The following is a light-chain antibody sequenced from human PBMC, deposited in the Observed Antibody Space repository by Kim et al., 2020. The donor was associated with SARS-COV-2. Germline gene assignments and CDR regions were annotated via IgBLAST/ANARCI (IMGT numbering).Light chain of an antibody. CDR3: QQRNYWPYT. CDR2: DAS. J-gene: IGKJ2*01. CDR1: QSIKKF. V-gene: IGKV3-11*01. Sequence: SCSTGDRATLSYRASQSIKKFLNWYQQKPGQAPRLLIYDASNRATGISVRFSGSGSGTDFSLTISSLEPEDFVVYYCQQRNYWPYTFGQGTKLEI.